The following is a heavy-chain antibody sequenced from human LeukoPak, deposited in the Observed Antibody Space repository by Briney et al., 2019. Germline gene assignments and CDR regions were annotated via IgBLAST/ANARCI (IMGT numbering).Heavy chain of an antibody. CDR3: AREGYDYFQVENAFDI. CDR1: GYTFTSYY. V-gene: IGHV1-46*01. D-gene: IGHD2/OR15-2a*01. CDR2: INPSGGST. Sequence: ASVKVSCKASGYTFTSYYMHWVRQAPGQGLEWMGIINPSGGSTSYAQKFQGRVTMTRDTSTSTVYMELSSLRSEDTAVYYCAREGYDYFQVENAFDIWGQGTMVTVSS. J-gene: IGHJ3*02.